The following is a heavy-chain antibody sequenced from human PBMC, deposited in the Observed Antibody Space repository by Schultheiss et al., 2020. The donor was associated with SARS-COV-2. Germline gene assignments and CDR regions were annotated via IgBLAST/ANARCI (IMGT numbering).Heavy chain of an antibody. Sequence: ASVKVSCKASGYTFTSYYMHWVRQAPGQGLEWMGWINPNSGGTNYAQKFQGRVTMTRDTSITTAYMELRRLTSDDTAVYYCGRGQFQFFGAPFDPWGQGTLVTVSS. V-gene: IGHV1-2*02. J-gene: IGHJ5*02. CDR1: GYTFTSYY. D-gene: IGHD3-3*01. CDR3: GRGQFQFFGAPFDP. CDR2: INPNSGGT.